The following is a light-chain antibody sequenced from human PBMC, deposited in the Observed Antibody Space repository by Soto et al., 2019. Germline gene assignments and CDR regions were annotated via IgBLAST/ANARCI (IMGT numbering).Light chain of an antibody. Sequence: DIELTQSPATLSVSPGDRVTISCRASQSAASAVGWYQQKPGKAPRRLIYAASTRATGIPARFSGSGSATEFTLTISSLQPEDFAAYSCQQYRDWPLTFGGGTKV. V-gene: IGKV3-15*01. J-gene: IGKJ4*01. CDR2: AAS. CDR1: QSAASA. CDR3: QQYRDWPLT.